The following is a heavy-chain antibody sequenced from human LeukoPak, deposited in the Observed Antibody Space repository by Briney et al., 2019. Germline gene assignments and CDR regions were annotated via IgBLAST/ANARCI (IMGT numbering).Heavy chain of an antibody. Sequence: PSETLSLTSSVSGGSISGDYWNWIRQPAGKGPEWIGRIYASGNTNYSPSFKSRVTMSIDTSKNQFSLKLRSVTAADTAVYYCARGEGPDSWGQGTLVTVSS. V-gene: IGHV4-4*07. CDR1: GGSISGDY. CDR2: IYASGNT. J-gene: IGHJ4*02. CDR3: ARGEGPDS.